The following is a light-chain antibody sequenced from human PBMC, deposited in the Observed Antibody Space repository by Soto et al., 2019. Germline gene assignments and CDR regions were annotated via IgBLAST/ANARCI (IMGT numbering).Light chain of an antibody. V-gene: IGKV3-15*01. Sequence: EIVMTQSPATLSVSPGERATLSCRASQSVSSNLAWFQQKPGQAPRLLIYGASTRATGIPARFSGSGSGTEFTLTISSLQSEDFAVYYFQQYNNWPRTFGQGTKVEI. J-gene: IGKJ1*01. CDR3: QQYNNWPRT. CDR1: QSVSSN. CDR2: GAS.